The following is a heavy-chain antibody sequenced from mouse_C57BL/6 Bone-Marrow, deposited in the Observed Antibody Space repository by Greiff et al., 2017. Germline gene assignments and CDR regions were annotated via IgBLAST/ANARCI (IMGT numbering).Heavy chain of an antibody. Sequence: EVQLQQSGPELVKPGASVKISCKASGYTFTDYYMNWVKQSHGKSLEWIGDINPNNGGTSYNQKFKGKATFTVEKSSSTAYMELRSLTSEDSAVYYCAIYYYGSSYPFAYWGQGSLVTVSA. V-gene: IGHV1-26*01. D-gene: IGHD1-1*01. CDR3: AIYYYGSSYPFAY. CDR1: GYTFTDYY. CDR2: INPNNGGT. J-gene: IGHJ3*01.